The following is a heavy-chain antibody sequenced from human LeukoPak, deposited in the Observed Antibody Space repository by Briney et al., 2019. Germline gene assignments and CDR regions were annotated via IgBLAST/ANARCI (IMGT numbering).Heavy chain of an antibody. CDR2: ISGSGGGT. D-gene: IGHD1-26*01. CDR1: GFTFSSIA. Sequence: PGGSLRLSCAAPGFTFSSIAMSWVRQAPDKGLEWVSTISGSGGGTYYADSVKGRFTISRDDSKNTLYPQMNSLRADDTAVYYCAKDLGRYRNNFFDYWGQGNLVTVSS. J-gene: IGHJ4*02. CDR3: AKDLGRYRNNFFDY. V-gene: IGHV3-23*01.